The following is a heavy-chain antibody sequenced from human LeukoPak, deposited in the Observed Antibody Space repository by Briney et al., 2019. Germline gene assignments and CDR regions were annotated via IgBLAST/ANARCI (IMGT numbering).Heavy chain of an antibody. D-gene: IGHD2-2*02. Sequence: SETLSLTCTVSGGSISSSSYYWGWIRQPPGKGLEWIGSIYYSGSTYYNPSLKSRVTISVDTSKNQFSLKLSSVTAAGTAVYYCARHELDCSSTSCYMYGGQIDYWGRGTLVTVSS. J-gene: IGHJ4*02. CDR3: ARHELDCSSTSCYMYGGQIDY. CDR1: GGSISSSSYY. V-gene: IGHV4-39*01. CDR2: IYYSGST.